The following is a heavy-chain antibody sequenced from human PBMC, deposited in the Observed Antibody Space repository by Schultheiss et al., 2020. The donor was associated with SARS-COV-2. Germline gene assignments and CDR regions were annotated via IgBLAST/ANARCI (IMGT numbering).Heavy chain of an antibody. CDR2: ISGSGGST. CDR1: GFTFSSYS. Sequence: GGSLRLSCAASGFTFSSYSMNWVRQAPGKGLEWVSAISGSGGSTYYADSVKGRFTISRDNAKNSLYLQMNSLRAEDTAVYYCARVQVAGTSLDYWGQGTLVTVSS. D-gene: IGHD6-19*01. CDR3: ARVQVAGTSLDY. J-gene: IGHJ4*02. V-gene: IGHV3-21*04.